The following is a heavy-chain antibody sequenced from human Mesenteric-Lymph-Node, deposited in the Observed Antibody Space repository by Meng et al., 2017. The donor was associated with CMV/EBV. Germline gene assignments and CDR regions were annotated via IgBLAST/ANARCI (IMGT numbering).Heavy chain of an antibody. CDR1: GFIFSNYV. CDR3: AKDSEHCATTSCHFDY. J-gene: IGHJ4*02. D-gene: IGHD2-2*01. V-gene: IGHV3-30-3*01. Sequence: GESLKISCAASGFIFSNYVIHWVRQAPGKGLEWVAVLSHDGNKIHYADSVMGRFTISRDNSLNTLYLQMNSLRPEDTALYYCAKDSEHCATTSCHFDYWGQGMLVTVSS. CDR2: LSHDGNKI.